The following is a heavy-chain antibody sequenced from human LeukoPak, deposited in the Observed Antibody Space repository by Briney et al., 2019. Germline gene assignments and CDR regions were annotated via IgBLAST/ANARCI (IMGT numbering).Heavy chain of an antibody. CDR1: GASISSSFYY. Sequence: SETLSLTCTVSGASISSSFYYWGWIRPPPGRGLEWIGSISYSGSTYYTPSLKSRVTISVDTSKTQFSLNLSSVTAADAAVYYCARDRLLWLGELYSWGQGTLVIVSS. CDR2: ISYSGST. J-gene: IGHJ4*02. D-gene: IGHD3-10*01. CDR3: ARDRLLWLGELYS. V-gene: IGHV4-39*07.